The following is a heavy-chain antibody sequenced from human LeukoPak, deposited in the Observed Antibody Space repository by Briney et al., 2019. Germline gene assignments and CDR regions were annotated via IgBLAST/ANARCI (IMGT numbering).Heavy chain of an antibody. V-gene: IGHV4-34*01. D-gene: IGHD3-22*01. CDR1: GGSFSGYY. J-gene: IGHJ4*02. CDR2: INHSGST. Sequence: SETLSLTCAVYGGSFSGYYWSWIRQPPGKGLEWIGEINHSGSTNYNPSLKSRVTISVDTSKNQFSLKLSSVTAADTAVYYCARSYYYDSSGYSPLGYWGQGTLVTDSS. CDR3: ARSYYYDSSGYSPLGY.